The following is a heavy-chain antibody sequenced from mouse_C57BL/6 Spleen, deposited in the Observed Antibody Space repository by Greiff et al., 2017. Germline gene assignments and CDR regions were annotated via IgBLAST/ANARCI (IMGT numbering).Heavy chain of an antibody. CDR3: AGEDNTFGATRYFDG. Sequence: VQLQQSGPELVKPGASVKISCKASGYSFTGYYMHWVKQSHGHILDWIGYLYPYNGVSSYNQKFKGKATLTVDKSSSTAYMELRSLTSEDSAVYCCAGEDNTFGATRYFDGWGTGTTVTVCS. D-gene: IGHD1-1*01. J-gene: IGHJ1*03. CDR1: GYSFTGYY. CDR2: LYPYNGVS. V-gene: IGHV1-31*01.